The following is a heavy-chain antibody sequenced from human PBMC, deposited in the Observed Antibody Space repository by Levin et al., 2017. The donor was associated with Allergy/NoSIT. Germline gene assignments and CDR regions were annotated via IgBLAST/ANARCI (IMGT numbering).Heavy chain of an antibody. Sequence: ASVKVSCKASGYTFTGQYIHWVRQAPGQGLEWMGRMNPYSGGTSLPQKLQGRVTMTRDTSISTAYMELNRLTSDDTAVYYCAREALRSGDYDDYWGQGTLVTVSS. D-gene: IGHD3-22*01. CDR2: MNPYSGGT. V-gene: IGHV1-2*06. J-gene: IGHJ4*02. CDR1: GYTFTGQY. CDR3: AREALRSGDYDDY.